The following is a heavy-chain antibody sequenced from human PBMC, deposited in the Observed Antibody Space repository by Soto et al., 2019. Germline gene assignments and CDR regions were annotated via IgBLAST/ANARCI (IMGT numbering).Heavy chain of an antibody. D-gene: IGHD3-22*01. CDR1: GYTFTSYY. J-gene: IGHJ6*02. CDR3: ARGNYYESSGYYHWYYGMDA. V-gene: IGHV1-46*01. CDR2: INPSGGST. Sequence: ASVKVSCKASGYTFTSYYMHWVRQAPGEGLEWMGIINPSGGSTSYAQKFQGRVTMTRDTSTSTVYMELSSLRSEDTAVYYCARGNYYESSGYYHWYYGMDAWGQGTTVTVSS.